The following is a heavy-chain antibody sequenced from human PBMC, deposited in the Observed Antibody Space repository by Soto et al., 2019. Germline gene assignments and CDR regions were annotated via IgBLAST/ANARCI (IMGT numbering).Heavy chain of an antibody. D-gene: IGHD1-26*01. CDR2: IYTSGST. CDR1: GGSISSYH. CDR3: ARDAGFSGSPFDY. V-gene: IGHV4-4*07. Sequence: SETLSLTCTVSGGSISSYHWSWMRHPAGKGLEWIGRIYTSGSTNYNPSLKSRVTMSVDTSKKQFSLKLSSVTAADTAVYSCARDAGFSGSPFDYWGLGTLVTVSS. J-gene: IGHJ4*02.